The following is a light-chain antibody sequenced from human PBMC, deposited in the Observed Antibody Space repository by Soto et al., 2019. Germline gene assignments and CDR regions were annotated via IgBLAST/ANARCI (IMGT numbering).Light chain of an antibody. CDR3: QQYKTWRT. Sequence: VVMTQSPVTLSVSPGERVTLSCRASRDIASSLAWYQQKPGQGPRLLIYAASTRASGIPARFSGGGSGTEFTLTITSLQSEDFAVYYCQQYKTWRTFGQGAKVEIK. J-gene: IGKJ1*01. CDR1: RDIASS. V-gene: IGKV3-15*01. CDR2: AAS.